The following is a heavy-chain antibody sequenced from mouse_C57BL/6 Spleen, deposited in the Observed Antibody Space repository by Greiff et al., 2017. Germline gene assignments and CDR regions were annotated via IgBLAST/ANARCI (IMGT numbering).Heavy chain of an antibody. V-gene: IGHV1-15*01. CDR2: IDPETGGT. CDR3: TRWNYSYAMDY. Sequence: SGAELVRPGASVTLSCKASGYTFTDYEMHWVKQTPVHGLEWIGAIDPETGGTAYNQKFKGKAILTADKSSSTAYMELRSLTSEDSAVYYCTRWNYSYAMDYWGQGTSVTVSS. D-gene: IGHD2-12*01. CDR1: GYTFTDYE. J-gene: IGHJ4*01.